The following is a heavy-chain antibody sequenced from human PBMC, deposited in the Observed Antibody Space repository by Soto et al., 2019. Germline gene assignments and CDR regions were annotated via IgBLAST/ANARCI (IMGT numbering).Heavy chain of an antibody. CDR1: GYTFTGYY. Sequence: QVQLVQSGAEVKKPGASVKVSCKASGYTFTGYYMHWVRQAPGQGLEWMGWINPNSGGTNYAQKFQGWVTMTRDTSSSTAYMELSRLRSDDTAGYYCARGTLRFWGRFDPWGQGTLVTVSS. CDR2: INPNSGGT. J-gene: IGHJ5*02. CDR3: ARGTLRFWGRFDP. V-gene: IGHV1-2*04. D-gene: IGHD3-3*01.